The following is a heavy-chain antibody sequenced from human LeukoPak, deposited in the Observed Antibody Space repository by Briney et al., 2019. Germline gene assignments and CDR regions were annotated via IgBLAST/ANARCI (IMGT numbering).Heavy chain of an antibody. V-gene: IGHV3-74*01. CDR3: TRSLNSGTYSDY. CDR2: INIDGSNT. Sequence: GGSLRLSCAASGFTFSSYWMHWVRQAPGKGLVWVTRINIDGSNTTYADSVKGRFTISRDNAKNTLYLQMNSLRAEDTAVYYCTRSLNSGTYSDYWGQGTLVTVSS. J-gene: IGHJ4*02. CDR1: GFTFSSYW. D-gene: IGHD1-26*01.